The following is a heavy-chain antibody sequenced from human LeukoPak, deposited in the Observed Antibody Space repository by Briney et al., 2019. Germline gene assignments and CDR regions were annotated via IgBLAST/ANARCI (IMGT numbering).Heavy chain of an antibody. V-gene: IGHV3-9*01. D-gene: IGHD3-10*01. CDR2: ISWNSGSI. J-gene: IGHJ6*03. CDR3: ASSFAVLNFYYMDV. Sequence: GGSLRLSCAASGFTFDDYAMHWVRQAPGKGLEWVSGISWNSGSIGYADSVKGRFTISRDNAKNSLYLQMSSLRAEDTAVYYCASSFAVLNFYYMDVWGKGTTVTVSS. CDR1: GFTFDDYA.